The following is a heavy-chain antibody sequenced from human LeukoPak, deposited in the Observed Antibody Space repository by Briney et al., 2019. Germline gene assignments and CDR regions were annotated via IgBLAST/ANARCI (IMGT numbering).Heavy chain of an antibody. Sequence: SETLSLTYTVSGGSISSGGYYWSWIRQHPGKGLEWIGYIYYSGSTYYNPSLKSRVTISVDTSKNQFSLKLSSVTAADTAVYYCARVEGSSWEGYYFDYWGQGTLVTVSS. V-gene: IGHV4-31*03. D-gene: IGHD6-13*01. CDR3: ARVEGSSWEGYYFDY. CDR2: IYYSGST. J-gene: IGHJ4*02. CDR1: GGSISSGGYY.